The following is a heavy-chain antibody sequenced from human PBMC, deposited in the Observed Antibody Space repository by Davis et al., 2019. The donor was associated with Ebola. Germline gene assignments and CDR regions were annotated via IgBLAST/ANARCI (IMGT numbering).Heavy chain of an antibody. V-gene: IGHV3-30*02. D-gene: IGHD2-8*02. Sequence: GESLKISCAASGFTFSRYSMHWVRQTPGKGLEWVAFIWFDGRNAHYIDSVKGRFTISRDNSKNTLYLQMNSLRPEDTAMYYCAKDPGGHTGESDYWGQGTLVIVSS. CDR1: GFTFSRYS. CDR3: AKDPGGHTGESDY. J-gene: IGHJ4*02. CDR2: IWFDGRNA.